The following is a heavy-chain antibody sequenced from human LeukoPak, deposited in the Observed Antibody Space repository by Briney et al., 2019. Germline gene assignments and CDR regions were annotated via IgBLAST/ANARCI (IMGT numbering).Heavy chain of an antibody. V-gene: IGHV1-18*01. Sequence: ASVKVSCKASGYTFTSYGISWARQAPGQGLEWIGWISAYNGNTNYAQKLQGRVTMTTDTSTSTAYMELRSLRSDDTAVYYCARVDGSAYYYYMDVWGKGTTVTVSS. D-gene: IGHD3/OR15-3a*01. J-gene: IGHJ6*03. CDR2: ISAYNGNT. CDR1: GYTFTSYG. CDR3: ARVDGSAYYYYMDV.